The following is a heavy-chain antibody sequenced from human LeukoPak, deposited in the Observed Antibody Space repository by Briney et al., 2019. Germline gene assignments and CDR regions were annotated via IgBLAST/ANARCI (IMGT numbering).Heavy chain of an antibody. D-gene: IGHD6-19*01. CDR1: GGSISSSSYY. Sequence: PSETLSLTCTVSGGSISSSSYYWGWIRQPPGKGLEWIGSISYSGSTYYNPSLKSPVTISVDTSKNQFSLKLSSVTAADTAVYYCARRGPSTGWSYCWGQGTLVTVSS. J-gene: IGHJ4*02. V-gene: IGHV4-39*01. CDR2: ISYSGST. CDR3: ARRGPSTGWSYC.